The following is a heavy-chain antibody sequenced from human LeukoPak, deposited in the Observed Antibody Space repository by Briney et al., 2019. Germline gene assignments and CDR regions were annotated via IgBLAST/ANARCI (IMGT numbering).Heavy chain of an antibody. D-gene: IGHD2-2*01. CDR1: GLTFSTYA. V-gene: IGHV3-23*01. CDR2: IYYSGGNT. Sequence: GGSLRLSCAASGLTFSTYAMSWVRQAPGKGLEWVSTIYYSGGNTYSADSVKGRFTISRDNAKNTLYLQMNSLRVEDTAVYYCAKDQGQAVVPRRFDYWGQGTLVTVSS. J-gene: IGHJ4*02. CDR3: AKDQGQAVVPRRFDY.